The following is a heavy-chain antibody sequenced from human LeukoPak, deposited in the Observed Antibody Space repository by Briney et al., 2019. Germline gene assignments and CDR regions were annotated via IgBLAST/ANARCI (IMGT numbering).Heavy chain of an antibody. CDR3: AKDYLEWLSGNYDFYYGMDV. D-gene: IGHD3-9*01. Sequence: GGSLRLSCAASGFTFSSYGMHWVRQAPGKGLEWVAVISYDGNKTYNADSVKGRFTISRDNSKNTLCLQMNSLRAEDTAVYYYAKDYLEWLSGNYDFYYGMDVWGQGTTVTVSS. CDR2: ISYDGNKT. V-gene: IGHV3-30*18. CDR1: GFTFSSYG. J-gene: IGHJ6*02.